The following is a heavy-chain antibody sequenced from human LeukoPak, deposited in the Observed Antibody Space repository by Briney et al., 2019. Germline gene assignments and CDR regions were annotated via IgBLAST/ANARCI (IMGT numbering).Heavy chain of an antibody. CDR2: INPNSGGT. CDR1: GYTFSNYG. Sequence: GASVKVSCKASGYTFSNYGISWVRQAPGQGLEWMGWINPNSGGTNYAQKFQGRVTMTRDTSISTAYMELSRLRSDDTAVYYCASYSSGWYAGAFDIWGQGTMVTVSS. J-gene: IGHJ3*02. D-gene: IGHD6-19*01. V-gene: IGHV1-2*02. CDR3: ASYSSGWYAGAFDI.